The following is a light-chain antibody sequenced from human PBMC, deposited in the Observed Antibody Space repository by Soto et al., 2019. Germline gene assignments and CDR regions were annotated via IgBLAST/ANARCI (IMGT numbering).Light chain of an antibody. CDR3: SSYTIRSTVI. V-gene: IGLV2-14*01. Sequence: QSALTQPPSASGSPGQSVTISCTGTSSDVGAYDYVSWYQQHPGKAPKVMIYEVNHRPSGVSDRFSGSKSGNTASLTISGLQAEDEADYYCSSYTIRSTVIFGGGTKLTVL. CDR2: EVN. CDR1: SSDVGAYDY. J-gene: IGLJ2*01.